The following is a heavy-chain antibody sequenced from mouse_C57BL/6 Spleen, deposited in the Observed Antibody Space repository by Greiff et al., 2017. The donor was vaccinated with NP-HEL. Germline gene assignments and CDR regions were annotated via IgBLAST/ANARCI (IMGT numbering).Heavy chain of an antibody. CDR3: ARFYYGNYFDD. J-gene: IGHJ2*01. CDR2: ISSGSSTI. Sequence: DVKLVESGGGLVKPGGSLKLSCAASGFTFSDYGMHWVRQAPEKGLEWVAYISSGSSTIYYADTVKGRCTISRDNAKNTLFLQMTSLRSEDTAMYYCARFYYGNYFDDWGQGTTLTVSS. V-gene: IGHV5-17*01. D-gene: IGHD2-1*01. CDR1: GFTFSDYG.